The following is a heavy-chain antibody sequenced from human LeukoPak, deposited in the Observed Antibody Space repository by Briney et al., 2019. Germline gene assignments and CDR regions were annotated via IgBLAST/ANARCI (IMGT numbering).Heavy chain of an antibody. J-gene: IGHJ6*02. V-gene: IGHV4-59*01. D-gene: IGHD5-18*01. CDR2: IYYSGST. CDR3: ARGGYSYGLYGMDV. Sequence: GXEWXGYIYYSGSTNYTPYLKSRVTISVDTSNNQFSLKLSSVTAADTAVYYCARGGYSYGLYGMDVWGQGTTVTVSS.